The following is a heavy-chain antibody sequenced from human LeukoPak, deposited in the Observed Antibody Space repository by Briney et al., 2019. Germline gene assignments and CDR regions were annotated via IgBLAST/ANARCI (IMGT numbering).Heavy chain of an antibody. CDR2: INAGNGNT. D-gene: IGHD6-6*01. Sequence: ASVKVSCKASGNMFTTYAMHWVRQAPGQRLEWMGWINAGNGNTKYSQKFQGRVTITRDTSASTAYMELSSLRSEDTAVYYCARGVAARPGYYFDYWGQGTLVTVSS. CDR3: ARGVAARPGYYFDY. J-gene: IGHJ4*02. CDR1: GNMFTTYA. V-gene: IGHV1-3*01.